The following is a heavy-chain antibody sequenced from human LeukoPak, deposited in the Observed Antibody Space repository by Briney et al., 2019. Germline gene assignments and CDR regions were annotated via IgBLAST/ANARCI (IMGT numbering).Heavy chain of an antibody. V-gene: IGHV4-4*02. CDR1: GGSINSSNW. J-gene: IGHJ6*03. Sequence: PSGTLSLTCAVSGGSINSSNWWSWVRQPPGKGLEWFGQVYHSGSTTYNPSLKSRVTISADTSKNQFSLKLSSVTAADTAVYYCARVPRSYYYYYYMDVWGKGTTVTVSS. CDR3: ARVPRSYYYYYYMDV. CDR2: VYHSGST.